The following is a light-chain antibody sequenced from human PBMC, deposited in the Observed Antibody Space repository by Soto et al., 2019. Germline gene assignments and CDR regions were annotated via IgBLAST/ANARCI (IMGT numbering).Light chain of an antibody. CDR1: SNDVGKYNL. CDR3: CSYAGATTFYV. V-gene: IGLV2-23*02. J-gene: IGLJ1*01. CDR2: DVT. Sequence: QSVLTQPASVSGSPGQSITISCTGTSNDVGKYNLVSWYQHHPGKAPKLIIYDVTQWPSGASNRFSGSKSGNTPSLTIFGLQADDEADYYCCSYAGATTFYVFGTGTKVTVL.